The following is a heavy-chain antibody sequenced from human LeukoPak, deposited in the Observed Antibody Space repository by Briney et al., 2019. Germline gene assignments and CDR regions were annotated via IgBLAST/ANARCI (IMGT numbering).Heavy chain of an antibody. Sequence: GGSLRLSCAASGFTVSSNYMSWVRQAPGKGLEWVSVIYSGGSTYYADSVTGRFTISRDNAKNSLYLQMNSLRAEDTAVYYCARGIEVGSGYMDVWGKGTTVTVSS. D-gene: IGHD3-22*01. V-gene: IGHV3-53*01. CDR1: GFTVSSNY. CDR3: ARGIEVGSGYMDV. CDR2: IYSGGST. J-gene: IGHJ6*03.